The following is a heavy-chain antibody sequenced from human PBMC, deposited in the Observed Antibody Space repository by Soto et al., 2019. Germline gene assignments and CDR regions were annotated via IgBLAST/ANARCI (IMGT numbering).Heavy chain of an antibody. CDR1: GLTFSSYA. CDR3: AKERGSSSGGYYYYGMDV. Sequence: EVPLLESGGGLVQPGGSLRLSCAASGLTFSSYAMSWVRQAPGKGLEWVSVVSGSGGSTYYADSVKGRFTISRDNSKNTLYLQMNSLRAEDTAVYYCAKERGSSSGGYYYYGMDVWGQGTTVTVSS. V-gene: IGHV3-23*01. CDR2: VSGSGGST. D-gene: IGHD6-13*01. J-gene: IGHJ6*02.